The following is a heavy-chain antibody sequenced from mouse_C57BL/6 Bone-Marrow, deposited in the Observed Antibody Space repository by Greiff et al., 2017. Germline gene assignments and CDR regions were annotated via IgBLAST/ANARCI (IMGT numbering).Heavy chain of an antibody. CDR2: IHPSDSDT. CDR1: GYTFTGYW. Sequence: VKLQQPGAELVKPGASVKVSCKASGYTFTGYWMHWVKQRPGQGLEWIGRIHPSDSDTNYNQKFKGKATFTADKSSRTAYMQLSSLTSVDSAVYYCARCPLRYYARDDWGQGTSVTVSA. J-gene: IGHJ4*01. CDR3: ARCPLRYYARDD. V-gene: IGHV1-74*01.